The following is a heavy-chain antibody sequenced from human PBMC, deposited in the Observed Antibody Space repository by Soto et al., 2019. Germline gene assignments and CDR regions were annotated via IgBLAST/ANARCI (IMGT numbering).Heavy chain of an antibody. D-gene: IGHD3-10*01. Sequence: SETLSLTCTVSGGSISSGDYYWSWIRQPPGKGLEWIGYIYYSGSTYYKPSLKSRVTISVDTSKNQFSLKLSSVTAADTAVYYCARETYGSGILSVAYYYGMDVWGQGTTVTVSS. V-gene: IGHV4-30-4*01. CDR2: IYYSGST. CDR3: ARETYGSGILSVAYYYGMDV. J-gene: IGHJ6*02. CDR1: GGSISSGDYY.